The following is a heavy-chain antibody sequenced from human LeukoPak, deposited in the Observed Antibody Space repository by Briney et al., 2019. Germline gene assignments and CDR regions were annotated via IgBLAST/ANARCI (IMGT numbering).Heavy chain of an antibody. J-gene: IGHJ5*02. D-gene: IGHD2-15*01. CDR1: GFTFSSYA. CDR3: ARDAGYCSGGSCYPYNWFDP. CDR2: ISYDGSNK. Sequence: PGGSLRLSCAASGFTFSSYAMHWVRQAPGKGLEWVAVISYDGSNKNYADSVKGRFTISRDNSKNTLYPQMNSLRAEDTAVYYCARDAGYCSGGSCYPYNWFDPWGQGTLVTVSS. V-gene: IGHV3-30*04.